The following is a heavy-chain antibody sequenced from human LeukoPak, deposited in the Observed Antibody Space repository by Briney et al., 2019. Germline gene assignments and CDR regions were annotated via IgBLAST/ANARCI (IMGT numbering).Heavy chain of an antibody. V-gene: IGHV1-2*02. Sequence: ASVKVSCKASGYTFTDYGITWVRQAPGQGLEWMGWMNPNNSATNYEQKFQGRVTMTRDTSISTAYMELSRLTSGDTAAYYCARDYGGHWFDPWGQGTLVTVSS. CDR1: GYTFTDYG. J-gene: IGHJ5*02. CDR2: MNPNNSAT. CDR3: ARDYGGHWFDP. D-gene: IGHD4/OR15-4a*01.